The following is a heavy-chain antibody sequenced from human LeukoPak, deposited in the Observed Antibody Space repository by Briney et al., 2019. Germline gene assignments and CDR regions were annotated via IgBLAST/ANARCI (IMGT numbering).Heavy chain of an antibody. CDR1: GFTFNNYA. CDR2: IPVNGGST. CDR3: AKASAMIVVVSKHFDY. Sequence: GGSLRLSCVASGFTFNNYAMSWVRQAPGKGLEWVSAIPVNGGSTFYADSVKGRFTISRDNSKNTLYLQMNSLRAEDTAVYYCAKASAMIVVVSKHFDYWGQGTLVTVSS. J-gene: IGHJ4*02. V-gene: IGHV3-23*01. D-gene: IGHD3-22*01.